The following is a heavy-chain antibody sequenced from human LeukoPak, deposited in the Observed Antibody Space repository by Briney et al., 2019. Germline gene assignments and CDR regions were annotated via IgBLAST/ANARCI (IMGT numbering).Heavy chain of an antibody. V-gene: IGHV3-23*01. CDR2: ISGSGGST. CDR3: TTDKAYGAFDI. J-gene: IGHJ3*02. D-gene: IGHD3-16*01. CDR1: GFTFSNYW. Sequence: GGSLRLSCAASGFTFSNYWMTWVRQAPGKGLEWVSAISGSGGSTYYADSVKGRFTISRDNSKNTLYLQMNSLKTEDTAVYYCTTDKAYGAFDIWGQGTMVTVSS.